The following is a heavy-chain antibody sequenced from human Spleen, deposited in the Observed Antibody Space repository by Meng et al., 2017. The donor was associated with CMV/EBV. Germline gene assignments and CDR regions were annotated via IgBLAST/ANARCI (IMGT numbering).Heavy chain of an antibody. V-gene: IGHV3-21*04. Sequence: GESLKISCAASGFTFSSYSMNWVRQAPGKGLEWVSSISSSSSYIYYADSVKGRFTISRDNAKNSLYLQMNSLRAEDTALYYCAKGIGSSYYISLDNWGQGTLVTVSS. CDR2: ISSSSSYI. D-gene: IGHD2-15*01. J-gene: IGHJ4*02. CDR1: GFTFSSYS. CDR3: AKGIGSSYYISLDN.